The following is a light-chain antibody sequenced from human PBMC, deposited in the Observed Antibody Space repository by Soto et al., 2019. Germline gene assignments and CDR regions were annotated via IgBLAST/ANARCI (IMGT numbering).Light chain of an antibody. J-gene: IGLJ1*01. Sequence: SYELAQPPSVSVAPGQTVRVTCGGKNIGSKSVHWYQQKPGQAPVLVVYDDSDRPSRIPERFSGSNSGNTATLTISRVEAGDEADYHCQVWDRTSNHYVFGSRTKVTVL. CDR1: NIGSKS. V-gene: IGLV3-21*02. CDR3: QVWDRTSNHYV. CDR2: DDS.